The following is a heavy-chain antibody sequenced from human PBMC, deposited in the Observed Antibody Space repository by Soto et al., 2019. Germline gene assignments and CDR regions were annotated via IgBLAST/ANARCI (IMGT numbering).Heavy chain of an antibody. CDR1: GFTFSDYY. V-gene: IGHV3-11*01. D-gene: IGHD2-2*01. CDR3: AIEVRYCSSTGCPQPHDY. J-gene: IGHJ4*02. Sequence: QVQLVESGGGLVKPGGSLRLSCAASGFTFSDYYMSWIRQAPGKGLEWVSYISSSGSTIYYADSVKGPFTISRDNAKNSLYRQMNSLRAEDTAVYYCAIEVRYCSSTGCPQPHDYWGQGTLVTVSS. CDR2: ISSSGSTI.